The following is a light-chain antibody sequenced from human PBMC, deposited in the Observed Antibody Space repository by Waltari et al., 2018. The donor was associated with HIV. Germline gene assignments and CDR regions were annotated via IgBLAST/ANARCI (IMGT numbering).Light chain of an antibody. V-gene: IGLV2-23*02. CDR1: SSDFGGYNY. J-gene: IGLJ3*02. Sequence: QSALTQPASVSGSPGQSLTISCTGTSSDFGGYNYVSCYQQHPGEAPQRIIYDVNKRPSGVSNRFSGSKSGNTASLTISGLQAEDEADYSCCSFAGSSAFRVFGGGTKLTVL. CDR3: CSFAGSSAFRV. CDR2: DVN.